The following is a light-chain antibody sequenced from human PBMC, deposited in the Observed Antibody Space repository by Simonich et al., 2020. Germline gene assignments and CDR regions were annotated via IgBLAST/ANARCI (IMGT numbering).Light chain of an antibody. J-gene: IGLJ3*02. CDR1: SSDVGGYNY. CDR3: SSYTSSSTLV. CDR2: DVS. V-gene: IGLV2-14*01. Sequence: QSALTPPASVSGSPGQSITISCTGTSSDVGGYNYVSWYQQHPGKAPKLMIYDVSKRPSGVFNRFSGSKSGNTASLTISGLQAEDEADYYCSSYTSSSTLVFGGGTKLTVL.